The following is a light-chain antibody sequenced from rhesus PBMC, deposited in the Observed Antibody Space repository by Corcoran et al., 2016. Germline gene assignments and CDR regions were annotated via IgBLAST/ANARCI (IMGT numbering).Light chain of an antibody. CDR3: QQDYSWPLT. V-gene: IGKV3-42*01. Sequence: EIVMTQSPATLSLSPGERATLSCRASQSVSSSLAWYQQKPGQVPKLLIYGASSRATGIPDRFSGSGSGTEFTLTISSLEPEDVGVYYCQQDYSWPLTFGGGTKVELK. CDR1: QSVSSS. CDR2: GAS. J-gene: IGKJ4*01.